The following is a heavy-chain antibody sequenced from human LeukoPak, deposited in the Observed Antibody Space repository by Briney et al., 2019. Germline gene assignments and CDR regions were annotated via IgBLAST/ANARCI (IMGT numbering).Heavy chain of an antibody. CDR1: GGSISSSIYY. J-gene: IGHJ6*03. V-gene: IGHV4-39*07. CDR2: VFYNGAT. CDR3: ARGGSGYHSSLYYYYYYMDV. D-gene: IGHD3-3*01. Sequence: KASETLSLTCIVSGGSISSSIYYWAWVRQPPGKGLEWIGTVFYNGATQYSPSLRSRVTISVDRSKNQFSLKLNSVTAADTAVYYCARGGSGYHSSLYYYYYYMDVWGKGTTVTVSS.